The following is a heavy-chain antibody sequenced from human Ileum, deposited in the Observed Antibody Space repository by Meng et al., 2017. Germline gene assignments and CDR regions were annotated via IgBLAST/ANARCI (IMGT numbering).Heavy chain of an antibody. J-gene: IGHJ5*02. CDR2: IWSDGRSQ. D-gene: IGHD5-18*01. V-gene: IGHV3-33*01. CDR3: ARDKGVTALDQ. Sequence: QVQLGGSGGGVVRPGTSLRLSCAASGIPFSASGMHWVRQAPGKGLEWVAMIWSDGRSQYYSDSVKGRFTISRDNSKNMVYLQMSGLRAEDTALYYCARDKGVTALDQWGQGSLVTVSS. CDR1: GIPFSASG.